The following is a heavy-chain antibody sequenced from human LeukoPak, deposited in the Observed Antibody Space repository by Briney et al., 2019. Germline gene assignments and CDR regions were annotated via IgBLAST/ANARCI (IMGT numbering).Heavy chain of an antibody. CDR3: ARLGVGRWMVVTYYYCGMDV. D-gene: IGHD6-19*01. CDR1: GYTFTDYH. J-gene: IGHJ6*04. Sequence: ASVTVSFKASGYTFTDYHVHWVRQAPGQGLQWMGWIDPKSGGTNYAQKFQGRVTMTRATSISKAYMELNRLTSDDTAIYYCARLGVGRWMVVTYYYCGMDVWGGGTTVTVSS. V-gene: IGHV1-2*02. CDR2: IDPKSGGT.